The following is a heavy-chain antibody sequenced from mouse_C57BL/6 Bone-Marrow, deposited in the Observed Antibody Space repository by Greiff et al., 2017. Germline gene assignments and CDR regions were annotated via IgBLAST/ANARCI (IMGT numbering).Heavy chain of an antibody. D-gene: IGHD1-1*01. CDR1: GYTFTDYN. V-gene: IGHV1-18*01. J-gene: IGHJ1*03. CDR3: VRVLLLLPLWYFDV. CDR2: INPNNGGT. Sequence: EVQLQQSGPELVKPGASVKIPCKASGYTFTDYNMDWVKQSHGESLEWIGDINPNNGGTIYNQKFQGKATLTVDKSSSTAYMELRSLTSEDTAVYYCVRVLLLLPLWYFDVWGTGTTVTVSS.